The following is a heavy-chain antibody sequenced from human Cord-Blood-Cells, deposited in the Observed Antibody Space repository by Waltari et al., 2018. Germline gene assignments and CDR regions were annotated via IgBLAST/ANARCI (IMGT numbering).Heavy chain of an antibody. V-gene: IGHV3-23*04. CDR1: GFTFSSYA. J-gene: IGHJ4*02. CDR2: ISGSGGST. Sequence: EVQLVESGGGLVQPGGSLRLSCAASGFTFSSYAMSWVRQAPGQGLEWVSAISGSGGSTYYADSVNGRFTISRDNSKNTLYRQMNGLRAEDTAVYYCAKGYYDFWSGYYFDYWGQGTLVTVSS. CDR3: AKGYYDFWSGYYFDY. D-gene: IGHD3-3*01.